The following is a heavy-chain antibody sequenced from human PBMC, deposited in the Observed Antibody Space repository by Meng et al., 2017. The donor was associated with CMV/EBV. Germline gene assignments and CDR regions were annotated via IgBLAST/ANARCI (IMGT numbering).Heavy chain of an antibody. J-gene: IGHJ4*02. CDR3: TTPRSDGYNYYFDY. Sequence: GESLKISCAASGFTFSGSAMHWVRQASGKGLEWVGRIRSKANSYATAYAASVKGRFTISRDDSKNTAYLQMNSLKTEDTAVYYCTTPRSDGYNYYFDYWGQGTLVTVSS. V-gene: IGHV3-73*01. CDR2: IRSKANSYAT. D-gene: IGHD5-24*01. CDR1: GFTFSGSA.